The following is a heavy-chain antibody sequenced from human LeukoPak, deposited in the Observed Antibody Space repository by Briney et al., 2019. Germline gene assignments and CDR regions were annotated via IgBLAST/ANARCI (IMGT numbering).Heavy chain of an antibody. CDR3: ARGLIQRGSLDY. CDR2: INHSGST. J-gene: IGHJ4*02. V-gene: IGHV4-34*01. CDR1: GGSFNGYY. D-gene: IGHD1-26*01. Sequence: SETLSLTCAVYGGSFNGYYWSWIRQPPGKGLEWIGEINHSGSTNYNPSLKSRVTISVATSKNQFSLKLSSVTAADTAVYFCARGLIQRGSLDYWGQGTLVTVSS.